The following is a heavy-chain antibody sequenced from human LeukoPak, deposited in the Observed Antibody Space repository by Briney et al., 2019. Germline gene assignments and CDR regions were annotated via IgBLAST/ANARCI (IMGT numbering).Heavy chain of an antibody. CDR1: GFTFSDYY. CDR3: ASLSRRVTIRDY. CDR2: ISSSGSSI. D-gene: IGHD4-17*01. V-gene: IGHV3-11*04. J-gene: IGHJ4*02. Sequence: GGSLRLSCAASGFTFSDYYMNWIRQAPGKGLEWVSYISSSGSSIYYADSVKGRFTISRDNAKNSLYLQMNDLRAEDTAVYYCASLSRRVTIRDYWGQGTLVTVSS.